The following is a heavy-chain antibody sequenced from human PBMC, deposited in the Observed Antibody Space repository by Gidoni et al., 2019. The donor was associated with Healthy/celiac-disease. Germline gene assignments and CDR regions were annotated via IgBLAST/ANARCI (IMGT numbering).Heavy chain of an antibody. Sequence: QVQLQESGPGLVKPSETLSLTCTVSGGSISSYYWSWIRQPPGKGLEWIGYIYYSGSTNYNPSLKSRVTISVDTSKNQFSLKLSSVTAADTAVYYCARLSARGFGELLGLGARYFDYWGQGTLVTVSS. J-gene: IGHJ4*02. CDR2: IYYSGST. CDR1: GGSISSYY. CDR3: ARLSARGFGELLGLGARYFDY. V-gene: IGHV4-59*08. D-gene: IGHD3-10*01.